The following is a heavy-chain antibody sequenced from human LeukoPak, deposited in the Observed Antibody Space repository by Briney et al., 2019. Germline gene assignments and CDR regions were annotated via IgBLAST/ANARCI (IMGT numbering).Heavy chain of an antibody. CDR3: ARAGLVGATYFDY. J-gene: IGHJ4*02. V-gene: IGHV3-21*01. CDR1: GFTFSSYS. D-gene: IGHD1-26*01. Sequence: GGSLRLSCAASGFTFSSYSMNWVRQAPGKGLEWVSSISSSSSYIYYADSVKGRFTISRDNAKNSLYQQMNSLRAEDTAVYYCARAGLVGATYFDYWGQGTLVTVSS. CDR2: ISSSSSYI.